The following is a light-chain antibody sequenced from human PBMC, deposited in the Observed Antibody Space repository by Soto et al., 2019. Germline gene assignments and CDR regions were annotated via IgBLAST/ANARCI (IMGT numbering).Light chain of an antibody. CDR3: QQYHSYWK. V-gene: IGKV1-5*01. CDR1: QNIRSR. J-gene: IGKJ1*01. CDR2: DAS. Sequence: DFQMTHSPSTLSASVLYRVTITFRSSQNIRSRLAWFQQKPGKAPKLLIYDASSLESGVPQRFSGSGSGTEFTLTISSLQTDGFSTYYCQQYHSYWKFGQGTKVDIK.